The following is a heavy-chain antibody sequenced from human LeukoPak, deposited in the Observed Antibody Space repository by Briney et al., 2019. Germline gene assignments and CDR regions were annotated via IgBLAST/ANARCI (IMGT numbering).Heavy chain of an antibody. Sequence: GGSLRLSCAASGFTFSSYGMHWVRQAPGKGLGWVAVIWYDGSNKYYADSVKGRFTISGDNSKNTLYLQMNSLRAEDTAVYYCAKVLRGYSYGQGPFDYWGQGTLVTVSS. CDR3: AKVLRGYSYGQGPFDY. CDR1: GFTFSSYG. D-gene: IGHD5-18*01. V-gene: IGHV3-33*06. J-gene: IGHJ4*02. CDR2: IWYDGSNK.